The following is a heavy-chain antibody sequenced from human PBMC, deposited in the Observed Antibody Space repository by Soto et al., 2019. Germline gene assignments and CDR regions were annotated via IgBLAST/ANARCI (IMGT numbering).Heavy chain of an antibody. V-gene: IGHV3-53*04. CDR1: GFTVSCNY. CDR3: ARGADYDYIWGSGYYYMDV. J-gene: IGHJ6*03. Sequence: PGGSLRLSCAASGFTVSCNYMSWVRQAPGKGLEWVSVIYSGGSTYYADSVKGRFTISRHNSKNTLYLQMNSLRAEDTAVYYCARGADYDYIWGSGYYYMDVWGKGTTVTV. D-gene: IGHD3-16*01. CDR2: IYSGGST.